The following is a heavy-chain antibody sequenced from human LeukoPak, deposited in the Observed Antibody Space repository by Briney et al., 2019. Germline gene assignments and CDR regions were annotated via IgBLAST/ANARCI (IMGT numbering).Heavy chain of an antibody. CDR2: IIPIFGTA. D-gene: IGHD3-16*01. CDR3: ARDNDSRDPPHFDY. J-gene: IGHJ4*02. V-gene: IGHV1-69*06. CDR1: GGTFSNYA. Sequence: GASVKVSCKASGGTFSNYAISWGRQAPGQGLEWMGGIIPIFGTANYAQKFRGRVTITADKSTRTAYMELSSLRSEDTAVYYCARDNDSRDPPHFDYWGQGTLVTVSP.